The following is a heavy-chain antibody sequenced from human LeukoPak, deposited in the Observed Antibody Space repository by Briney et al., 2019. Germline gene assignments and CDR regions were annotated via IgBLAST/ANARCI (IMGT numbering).Heavy chain of an antibody. Sequence: VGSLRLSCAASGFTFSSYWMHWVRQAPGKGLVWVSRINSDGSSTSYADSVKGRFTISRDNAKNTLYLQMNSLRAEDTAVYYCARDTYGDYDAFDIWGQGTMVTVSS. CDR3: ARDTYGDYDAFDI. V-gene: IGHV3-74*01. CDR1: GFTFSSYW. J-gene: IGHJ3*02. CDR2: INSDGSST. D-gene: IGHD4-17*01.